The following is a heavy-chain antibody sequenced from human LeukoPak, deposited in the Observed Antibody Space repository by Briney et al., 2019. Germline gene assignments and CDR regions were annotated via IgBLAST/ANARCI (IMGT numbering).Heavy chain of an antibody. V-gene: IGHV2-5*01. D-gene: IGHD6-6*01. Sequence: SGPTLVNPTQTLTLTCTFSGFSLSTSGVGGAWIRQPPGKALEWLALIYWNDYKRHSPSLKSRLTITKDTSKVQVVITMISMDPVDAAAYYCAHSPLLVHDWFDPWGQGTLVTVSS. CDR2: IYWNDYK. CDR3: AHSPLLVHDWFDP. CDR1: GFSLSTSGVG. J-gene: IGHJ5*02.